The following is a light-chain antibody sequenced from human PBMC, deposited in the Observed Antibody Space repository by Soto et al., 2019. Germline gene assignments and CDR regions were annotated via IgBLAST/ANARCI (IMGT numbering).Light chain of an antibody. CDR3: ASWDDNANGGV. Sequence: QSALTQPPSASGSPGQSVTISCTGTSSDVGGYNYVSWYQQHPGKAPKLMIYEVSKRPSGVPDRFSGSKSGNTASLTVSGLQAEDEADYYCASWDDNANGGVFGGGTKLTVL. V-gene: IGLV2-8*01. J-gene: IGLJ3*02. CDR2: EVS. CDR1: SSDVGGYNY.